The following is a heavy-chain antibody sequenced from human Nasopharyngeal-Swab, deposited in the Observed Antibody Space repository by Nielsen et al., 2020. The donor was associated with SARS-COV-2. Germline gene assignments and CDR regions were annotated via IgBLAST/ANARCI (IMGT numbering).Heavy chain of an antibody. CDR1: GFTFSRYG. CDR3: VKEEPVAGFLDSEYFHE. D-gene: IGHD6-19*01. CDR2: ISSSGSAT. J-gene: IGHJ1*01. V-gene: IGHV3-23*01. Sequence: GESLKISCGASGFTFSRYGMTWVRQASVKGLAWVSAISSSGSATYYAGSVKGRFTISRDNSKNTLYLQMNSLRAEDTALYYCVKEEPVAGFLDSEYFHEWGQGTLVTVSS.